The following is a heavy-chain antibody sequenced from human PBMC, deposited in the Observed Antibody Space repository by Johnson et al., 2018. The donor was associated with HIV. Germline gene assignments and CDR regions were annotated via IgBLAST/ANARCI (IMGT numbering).Heavy chain of an antibody. CDR3: AKDLEGHDVFDI. J-gene: IGHJ3*02. CDR1: GFTFSNAW. Sequence: VQLVESGGGLVKPGGSLRLSCATSGFTFSNAWMSWVRQAPGKGLEWVGRIKSKTDGGTTDYAAPVKGRFTISRDDSKNTLYLQMNSLKTEDTAVYYCAKDLEGHDVFDIWGQGTAVTVSS. V-gene: IGHV3-15*01. D-gene: IGHD3-3*01. CDR2: IKSKTDGGTT.